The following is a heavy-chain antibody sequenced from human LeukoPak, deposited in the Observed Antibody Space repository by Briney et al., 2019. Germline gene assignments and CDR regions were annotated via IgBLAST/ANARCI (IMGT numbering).Heavy chain of an antibody. CDR1: GDTLTEIS. Sequence: GASVKVSCKVSGDTLTEISIHWERQTPGKGLEWMGGLHPEDREVIYAQKFQGRVTMTEDSSTDTAYMDLRRLRSEDTDVYYCATSEQLVWGQGTLVT. V-gene: IGHV1-24*01. CDR3: ATSEQLV. J-gene: IGHJ4*02. CDR2: LHPEDREV. D-gene: IGHD6-6*01.